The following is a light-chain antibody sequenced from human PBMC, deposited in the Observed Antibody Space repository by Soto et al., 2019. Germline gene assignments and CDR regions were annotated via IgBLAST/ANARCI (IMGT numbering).Light chain of an antibody. J-gene: IGKJ2*01. Sequence: VLTQSPGTLSLSPGETATLSCRASQPVDTNYFSWLQQKPGQPPRVLIFATSSRATGTPRRFTGSGSGTDFTLTISRLEPEDFALYFCQQFTYSPPEYTFGLGTKLEIK. CDR3: QQFTYSPPEYT. CDR2: ATS. CDR1: QPVDTNY. V-gene: IGKV3-20*01.